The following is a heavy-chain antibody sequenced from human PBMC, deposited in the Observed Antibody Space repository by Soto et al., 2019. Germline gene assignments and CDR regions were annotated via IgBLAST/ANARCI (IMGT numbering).Heavy chain of an antibody. Sequence: GGSLRLSCAASGFTFSSYGMHWVRQAPGKGLEWVAVIWYDGSNKYYADSVKGRFTISRDNSKNTLYLQMNSLRAEDTAVYYCARAGANNRWSAGELGGSYFDYWGQGTLVTVSS. CDR2: IWYDGSNK. D-gene: IGHD3-3*01. V-gene: IGHV3-33*01. CDR1: GFTFSSYG. J-gene: IGHJ4*02. CDR3: ARAGANNRWSAGELGGSYFDY.